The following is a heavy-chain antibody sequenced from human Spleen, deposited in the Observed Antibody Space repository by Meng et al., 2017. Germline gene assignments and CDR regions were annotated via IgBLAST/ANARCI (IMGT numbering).Heavy chain of an antibody. Sequence: ASVKVSCKASGYTFTSYGISWMRQAPGQGLEWMGWISAYNGNTNYAQKLQGRVTMTTDTSTSTAYMELRSLRSDDTAVYYCAREQGYYYDSSGYSTDAFDIWGQGTMVTVSS. CDR3: AREQGYYYDSSGYSTDAFDI. D-gene: IGHD3-22*01. CDR1: GYTFTSYG. CDR2: ISAYNGNT. J-gene: IGHJ3*02. V-gene: IGHV1-18*01.